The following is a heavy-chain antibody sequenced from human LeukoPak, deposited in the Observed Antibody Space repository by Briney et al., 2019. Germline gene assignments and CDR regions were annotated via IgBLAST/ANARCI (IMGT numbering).Heavy chain of an antibody. V-gene: IGHV3-48*03. CDR3: VRESRSDWYVGYFDY. CDR2: ITSSGATK. J-gene: IGHJ4*02. Sequence: GGSLRLSCAASGFSFSSYEMNWVRQAPGKGLEWLSYITSSGATKYSADSVKGRFTISRDNAKNSLYLQMTSLRVEDTAFYYCVRESRSDWYVGYFDYWGRGTLVSVSS. D-gene: IGHD6-19*01. CDR1: GFSFSSYE.